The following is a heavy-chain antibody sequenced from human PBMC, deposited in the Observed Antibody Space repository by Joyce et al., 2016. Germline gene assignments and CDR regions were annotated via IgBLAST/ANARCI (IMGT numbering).Heavy chain of an antibody. Sequence: QVLLVQSGAAVKRPGSSLRVSCKSSGGDFSNYTVNWVRQAPGQRLEWMGAIIPFLGAAKYAEDFQGRVTLTADQSTRTAYLELSSLTSADTAVYYCARGGTSSDHYFFYTLDVWGPGTTVIVSS. D-gene: IGHD1-14*01. J-gene: IGHJ6*02. CDR2: IIPFLGAA. V-gene: IGHV1-69*12. CDR1: GGDFSNYT. CDR3: ARGGTSSDHYFFYTLDV.